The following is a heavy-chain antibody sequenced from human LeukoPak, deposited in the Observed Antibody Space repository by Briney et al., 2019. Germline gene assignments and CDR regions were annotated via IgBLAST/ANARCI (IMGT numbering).Heavy chain of an antibody. CDR2: IIPILGIA. V-gene: IGHV1-69*04. D-gene: IGHD3-16*02. Sequence: ASVKVSCKASGGTFSSYAINWVRQAPGQGLEWMGRIIPILGIANYAQKFQGRVTITADKSTSTAYMELSSLRSEDTAVYYCARSMITFGGVIVIGYWGQGTLVTVSS. CDR3: ARSMITFGGVIVIGY. CDR1: GGTFSSYA. J-gene: IGHJ4*02.